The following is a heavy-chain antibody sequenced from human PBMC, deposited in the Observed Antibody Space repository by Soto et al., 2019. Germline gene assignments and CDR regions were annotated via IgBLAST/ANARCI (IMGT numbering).Heavy chain of an antibody. D-gene: IGHD3-22*01. V-gene: IGHV3-33*01. Sequence: GGSLRLSCTTSGFTFSDYGMHWVRQAPGKGLQWVAVIWYDGSSKYYADSVKGRFTISRDNSKNTLYLQMNSLRAEDTAVYYCARRRGPDYDSSGYYFDYWGQGTLVTVSS. J-gene: IGHJ4*02. CDR3: ARRRGPDYDSSGYYFDY. CDR2: IWYDGSSK. CDR1: GFTFSDYG.